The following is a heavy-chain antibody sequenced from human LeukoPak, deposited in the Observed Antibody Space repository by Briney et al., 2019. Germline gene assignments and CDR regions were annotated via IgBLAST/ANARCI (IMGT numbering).Heavy chain of an antibody. D-gene: IGHD6-13*01. CDR2: ISSSGSTI. Sequence: GGSLRLSCAASGFAFSSYEMNWVRQAPGKGLEWVSYISSSGSTIYYADSVKGRFTISKDNAKNSLYLQMNSLRAEDTAVYYCAREDSSSWSPYGMDVWGQGTTVTVSS. J-gene: IGHJ6*02. CDR3: AREDSSSWSPYGMDV. V-gene: IGHV3-48*03. CDR1: GFAFSSYE.